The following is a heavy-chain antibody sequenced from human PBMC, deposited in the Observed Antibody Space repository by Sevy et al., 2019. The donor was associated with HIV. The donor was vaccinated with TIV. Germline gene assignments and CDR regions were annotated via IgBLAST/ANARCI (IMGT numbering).Heavy chain of an antibody. CDR2: ISGSGGST. CDR3: ASRGRDIVVVTAIRPFDY. D-gene: IGHD2-21*02. CDR1: GFTFSSYA. J-gene: IGHJ4*02. V-gene: IGHV3-23*01. Sequence: GGSLRLSCAASGFTFSSYAMSWVRQAPGEGLEWVSAISGSGGSTYYADSVKGRFTISRDNSKNTQYLQMNSLRAEDTAVYYCASRGRDIVVVTAIRPFDYSGQGTLVTVSS.